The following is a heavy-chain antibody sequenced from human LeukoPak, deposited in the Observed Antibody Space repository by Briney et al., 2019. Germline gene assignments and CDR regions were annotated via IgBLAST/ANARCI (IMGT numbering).Heavy chain of an antibody. D-gene: IGHD6-19*01. J-gene: IGHJ6*02. CDR1: GYTFTSYD. Sequence: ASVKVSCKASGYTFTSYDINWVRQATGQGLEWMGWMNPNSGNTGYAQKFQGRVTMTRNTSISTAYMELSSLRSEDTAVYYCARRGPGYSSGWYTPIYYYGMDVWGQGTTVTVSS. V-gene: IGHV1-8*01. CDR2: MNPNSGNT. CDR3: ARRGPGYSSGWYTPIYYYGMDV.